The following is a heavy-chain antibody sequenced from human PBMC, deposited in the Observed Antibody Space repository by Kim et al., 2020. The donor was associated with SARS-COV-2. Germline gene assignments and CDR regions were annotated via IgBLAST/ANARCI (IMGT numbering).Heavy chain of an antibody. D-gene: IGHD3-22*01. J-gene: IGHJ6*02. CDR3: ARSRDTSGYYRGMDV. Sequence: SETLSLTCTVSGDSVSSTSHYWSWIRQSPGKGLGWIGYIYDSGSTTYSPSLKSRVTISVDTSKNHFSLKLSSVTAADTAVYYCARSRDTSGYYRGMDVWGQGTTVTVSS. V-gene: IGHV4-61*03. CDR1: GDSVSSTSHY. CDR2: IYDSGST.